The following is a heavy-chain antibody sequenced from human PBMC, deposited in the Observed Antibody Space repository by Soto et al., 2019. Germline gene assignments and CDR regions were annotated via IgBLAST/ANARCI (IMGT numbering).Heavy chain of an antibody. Sequence: GGSLRLSCVASGFKFDDYGMHWVRHTPGKGLEWIAGLSKDSLSISYGASMKGRFTISRDNAKNSLYLKLNSPRPEDTALYYCVKDALTAVAFYFDYWGRGALVTVSS. CDR3: VKDALTAVAFYFDY. D-gene: IGHD6-19*01. CDR2: LSKDSLSI. J-gene: IGHJ4*01. V-gene: IGHV3-9*01. CDR1: GFKFDDYG.